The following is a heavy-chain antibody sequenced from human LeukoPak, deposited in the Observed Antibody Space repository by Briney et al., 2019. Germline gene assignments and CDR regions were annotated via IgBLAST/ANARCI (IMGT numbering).Heavy chain of an antibody. J-gene: IGHJ4*02. CDR3: ARDGQDYYDSGGYLHY. V-gene: IGHV3-21*01. D-gene: IGHD3-22*01. CDR2: ISSSSSYI. CDR1: GFTFSSYI. Sequence: KAGGSLRLSCAASGFTFSSYIMNWVRQAPGKGLEWVSSISSSSSYIYYADSVKGRFTISRDNARNSLYLQVNSLRAEDTAVYYCARDGQDYYDSGGYLHYWGQGTLVTVSS.